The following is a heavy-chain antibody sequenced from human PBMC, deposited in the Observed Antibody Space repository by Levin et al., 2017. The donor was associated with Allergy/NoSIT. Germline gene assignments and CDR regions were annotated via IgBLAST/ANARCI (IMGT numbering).Heavy chain of an antibody. J-gene: IGHJ4*02. V-gene: IGHV3-48*01. CDR2: ITKPSRTI. D-gene: IGHD7-27*01. CDR1: GFILRTSD. Sequence: GGSLRLSCAASGFILRTSDMNWVRQAPGKGLEWISFITKPSRTISYADSVKGRFTVSRDNVKNLLYLDMNSLRAEDTAVYYCVTDESGDEDFDYWGQGTLVPVSS. CDR3: VTDESGDEDFDY.